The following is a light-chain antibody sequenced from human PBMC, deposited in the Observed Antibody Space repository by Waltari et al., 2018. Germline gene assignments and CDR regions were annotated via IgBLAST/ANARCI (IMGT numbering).Light chain of an antibody. CDR1: SSHVGGYNY. J-gene: IGLJ2*01. CDR2: DVS. V-gene: IGLV2-11*01. Sequence: QSALTQPRSVPGSPGQSVPISCPGTSSHVGGYNYVSWYQQHPGKAPKLMLYDVSKRPSGVPDRFSGSKSGNTASLTISGLQAEDEADYYCCSYAGSYVVFGGGTKLTVL. CDR3: CSYAGSYVV.